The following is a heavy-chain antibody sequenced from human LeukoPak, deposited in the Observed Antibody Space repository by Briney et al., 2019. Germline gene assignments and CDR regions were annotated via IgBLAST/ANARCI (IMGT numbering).Heavy chain of an antibody. CDR1: SGSISSYY. CDR2: SYYSGST. Sequence: SETLSLTCTVSSGSISSYYWSWIRQTPGEGLEWIGDSYYSGSTNYNPSLKSRVTISVDTSKNQCSLTLSSVTAADTAVYYCARHTDIAALSSLNYWGQGTLVTVSS. CDR3: ARHTDIAALSSLNY. D-gene: IGHD6-13*01. J-gene: IGHJ4*02. V-gene: IGHV4-59*08.